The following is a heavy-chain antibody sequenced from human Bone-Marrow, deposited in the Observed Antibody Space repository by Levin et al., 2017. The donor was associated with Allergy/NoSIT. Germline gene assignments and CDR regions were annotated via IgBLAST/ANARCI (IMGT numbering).Heavy chain of an antibody. Sequence: RASVKVSCKASGGTFSSYAISWVRQAPGQGLEWMGGIIPIFGTANYAQKFQGRVTITADESTSTAYMELSSLRSEDTAVYYCARDVVFRGHPLYYFDYWGQGTLVTVSS. CDR2: IIPIFGTA. CDR3: ARDVVFRGHPLYYFDY. D-gene: IGHD2-15*01. V-gene: IGHV1-69*13. CDR1: GGTFSSYA. J-gene: IGHJ4*02.